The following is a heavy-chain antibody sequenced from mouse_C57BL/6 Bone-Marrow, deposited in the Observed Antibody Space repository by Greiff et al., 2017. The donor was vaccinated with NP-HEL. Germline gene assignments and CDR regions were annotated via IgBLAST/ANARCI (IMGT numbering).Heavy chain of an antibody. CDR3: ARGGNFFDY. CDR2: IYPGDGDT. D-gene: IGHD2-1*01. CDR1: GYAFSSSW. Sequence: VKLQESGPELVKPGASVKISCKASGYAFSSSWMNWVKQRPGKGLEWIGRIYPGDGDTNYNGKFKGKATLTADKSSSTAYMQLSSRTSEDSAVYFCARGGNFFDYWGQGTTLTVSS. V-gene: IGHV1-82*01. J-gene: IGHJ2*01.